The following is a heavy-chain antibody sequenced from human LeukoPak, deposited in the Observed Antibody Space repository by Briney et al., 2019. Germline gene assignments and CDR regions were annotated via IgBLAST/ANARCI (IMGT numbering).Heavy chain of an antibody. CDR3: ARDPDIAAAGSAFDI. CDR1: GFTFSSYW. D-gene: IGHD6-13*01. J-gene: IGHJ3*02. CDR2: IKQDGSEK. V-gene: IGHV3-7*03. Sequence: GGSLRRSCAASGFTFSSYWMSWVRQAPGKGLEWVANIKQDGSEKYYVDSVKGRFTISRDNAKNSLYLQMNSLRAEDTAVYYCARDPDIAAAGSAFDIWGQGTMVTVSS.